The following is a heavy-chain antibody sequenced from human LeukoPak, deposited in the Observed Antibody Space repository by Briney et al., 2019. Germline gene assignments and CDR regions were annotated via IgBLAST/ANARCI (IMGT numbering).Heavy chain of an antibody. CDR2: ISSSTYI. CDR3: ASPVTPLPY. D-gene: IGHD4-17*01. CDR1: GFTFSTYT. J-gene: IGHJ4*02. V-gene: IGHV3-21*01. Sequence: KAGGSLRLSCAASGFTFSTYTMNWIRQAPGKGLEWVSSISSSTYIYYADSVKGRFTISRDNAKNSLYLQMDSLRAEDTAVYYCASPVTPLPYWGQGTLGTVSS.